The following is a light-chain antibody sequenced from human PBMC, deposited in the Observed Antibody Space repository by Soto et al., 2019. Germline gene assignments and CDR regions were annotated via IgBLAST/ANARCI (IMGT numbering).Light chain of an antibody. CDR2: DAS. V-gene: IGKV3D-15*01. J-gene: IGKJ5*01. CDR3: QQFDNWPIT. Sequence: EIVMTQSPATLSVSPGERVTLSCRASQSIKGFLAWYQHKPGQPPRLLIYDASTRAPGIPARFSGSGFGTEFTLTISSLQSVDFAVYYCQQFDNWPITFGQGTRLEIK. CDR1: QSIKGF.